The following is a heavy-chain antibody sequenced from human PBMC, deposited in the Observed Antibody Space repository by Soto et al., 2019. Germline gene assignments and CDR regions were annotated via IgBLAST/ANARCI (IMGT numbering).Heavy chain of an antibody. D-gene: IGHD1-1*01. CDR1: GLTVSGKKY. CDR3: ASWHEREHAYDV. J-gene: IGHJ3*01. Sequence: EVQLVESGGGLIQPGESLRLSCAAFGLTVSGKKYVAWVRQAPGKGLEWVSALYDVDGTYYADSVKGRFTTSRDSSKTTVYLQMNGLRPDDTAVYYCASWHEREHAYDVWGQGTTVTVSS. CDR2: LYDVDGT. V-gene: IGHV3-53*01.